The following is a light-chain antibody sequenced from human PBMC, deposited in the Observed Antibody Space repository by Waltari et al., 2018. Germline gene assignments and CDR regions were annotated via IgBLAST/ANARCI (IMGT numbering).Light chain of an antibody. CDR1: QSVGSK. CDR2: DAY. Sequence: EIEMTQSPATLSVSPGERATPPCRASQSVGSKLAWYQQKPGQAPRLLIYDAYTRATGIPARFTGSGSGTEFTLTISSLQSEDFAVYHCLQYNHWPPWTFGQGTKVEIK. V-gene: IGKV3-15*01. CDR3: LQYNHWPPWT. J-gene: IGKJ1*01.